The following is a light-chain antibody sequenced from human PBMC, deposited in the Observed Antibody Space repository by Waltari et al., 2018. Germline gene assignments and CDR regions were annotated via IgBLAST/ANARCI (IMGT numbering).Light chain of an antibody. J-gene: IGKJ1*01. CDR2: GAS. CDR3: QQYDAVPWT. V-gene: IGKV3-20*01. CDR1: QTVSSS. Sequence: EIVLTQSPGTLSLSPGERATLSCRASQTVSSSLAWYQQKPGQAPRLVIYGASSRATGISDRFSGSGSGTDFTLTISRLEPEDFAVYYCQQYDAVPWTFGQGTKVEIK.